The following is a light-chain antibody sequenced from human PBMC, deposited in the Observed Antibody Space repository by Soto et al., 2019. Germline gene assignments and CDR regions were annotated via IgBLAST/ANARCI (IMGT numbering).Light chain of an antibody. CDR2: EVS. CDR3: SSYTSSSTR. Sequence: QSVLTQPASVSGSPGQSITISCTGTSSDVGGYNYVSWYQQHPGKAPKLMIYEVSNRPSGVSNRFSGSKSGNTASLTISGLQAEDEADYDCSSYTSSSTRFGTGTKVTVL. J-gene: IGLJ1*01. CDR1: SSDVGGYNY. V-gene: IGLV2-14*01.